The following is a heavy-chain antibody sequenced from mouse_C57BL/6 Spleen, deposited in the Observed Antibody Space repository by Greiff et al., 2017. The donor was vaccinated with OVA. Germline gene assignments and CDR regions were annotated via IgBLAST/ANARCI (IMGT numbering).Heavy chain of an antibody. D-gene: IGHD2-3*01. V-gene: IGHV5-17*01. J-gene: IGHJ4*01. Sequence: EVMLVESGGGLVKPGGSLKLSCAASGFTFSDYGMHWVRQAPEKGLEWVAYISSGSSTIYYADTVKGRFTISRDNAKNTLFLQMTSLRSEDTAMYYCARGGYYVNYAMDYWGQGTSVTVSS. CDR3: ARGGYYVNYAMDY. CDR1: GFTFSDYG. CDR2: ISSGSSTI.